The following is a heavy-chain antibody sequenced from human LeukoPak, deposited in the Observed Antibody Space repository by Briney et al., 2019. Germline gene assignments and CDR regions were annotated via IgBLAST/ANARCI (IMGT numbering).Heavy chain of an antibody. J-gene: IGHJ4*02. CDR3: ARGSGYRIDY. D-gene: IGHD5-12*01. CDR1: GESFSGYY. CDR2: INHSGST. Sequence: SETLSLTCAVYGESFSGYYWSWIRQPPGKGLEWIGEINHSGSTNYNPSLKSRVTISVDTSKNQFSLKLSSVTAADTAVYYCARGSGYRIDYWGQGTLVTVSS. V-gene: IGHV4-34*01.